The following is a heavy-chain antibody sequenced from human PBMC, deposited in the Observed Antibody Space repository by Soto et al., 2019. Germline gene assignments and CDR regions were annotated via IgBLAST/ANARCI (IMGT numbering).Heavy chain of an antibody. V-gene: IGHV4-39*01. CDR2: IYYSGST. J-gene: IGHJ5*02. CDR1: GGSISSSSYY. D-gene: IGHD3-3*01. Sequence: SETLSLTCTVSGGSISSSSYYWGWIRQPPGKGLEWIGSIYYSGSTYYNPSLKSRVTISVDTSKNQFSLKLSSVTAADTAVYYCARPFAGNYDFWSGYYLGWFDPWGQGTLVTVSS. CDR3: ARPFAGNYDFWSGYYLGWFDP.